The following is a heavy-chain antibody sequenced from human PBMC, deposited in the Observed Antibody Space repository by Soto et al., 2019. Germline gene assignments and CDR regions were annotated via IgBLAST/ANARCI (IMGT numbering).Heavy chain of an antibody. V-gene: IGHV4-39*01. CDR2: VYYNGFT. Sequence: QVQLQESGSGLVKPSETLSLTCTVSGSSVSSTGYSWGWIRQPPGKGLDWIGVVYYNGFTYSNPSLKSRVTISVDTSTNQFSLTLSSVTAADTAVYYCARQNFCGTTTCYGYWGQGNLVTVSS. J-gene: IGHJ4*02. D-gene: IGHD2-2*01. CDR1: GSSVSSTGYS. CDR3: ARQNFCGTTTCYGY.